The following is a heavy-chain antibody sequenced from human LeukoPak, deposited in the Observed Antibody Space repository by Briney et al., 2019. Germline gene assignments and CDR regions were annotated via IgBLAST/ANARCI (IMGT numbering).Heavy chain of an antibody. Sequence: PSETLSLTCTVSGGSISSSSYYWGWIRQPPGKGLEWIGSIYYSGSTYYNPSLKSRVTISVDTSKNQFSLKLSSVTAADTAVYYCARVAPSRFSSIFGVVITSALDYWGQGTLVTVSS. V-gene: IGHV4-39*07. CDR3: ARVAPSRFSSIFGVVITSALDY. CDR2: IYYSGST. D-gene: IGHD3-3*01. J-gene: IGHJ4*02. CDR1: GGSISSSSYY.